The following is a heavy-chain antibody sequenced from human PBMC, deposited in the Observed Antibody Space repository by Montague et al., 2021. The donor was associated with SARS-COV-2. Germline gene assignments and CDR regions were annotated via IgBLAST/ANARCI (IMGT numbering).Heavy chain of an antibody. D-gene: IGHD4-17*01. Sequence: SETLSLTCTVSGGSISSSSYYWGWIRQPPGKGLEWIGSIYYSGSTYYNPSLKSRVTISVDTSKNQFSLKLSSVTAADTAVYYCARQGAGDYGEGGVWGRVWGLRPDWFDHWGQGTLVTVSS. V-gene: IGHV4-39*01. CDR2: IYYSGST. CDR1: GGSISSSSYY. J-gene: IGHJ5*02. CDR3: ARQGAGDYGEGGVWGRVWGLRPDWFDH.